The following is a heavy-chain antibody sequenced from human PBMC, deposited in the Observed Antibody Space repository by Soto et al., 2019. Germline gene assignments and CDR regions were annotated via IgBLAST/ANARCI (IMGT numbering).Heavy chain of an antibody. CDR2: ITSSSQSV. CDR3: ARDARYASSWYGLDV. CDR1: GFTFSDYY. J-gene: IGHJ6*02. Sequence: QVQLVESGGGLVKPGGSLRLSCVASGFTFSDYYMNWIRQAPGKGLEWVAYITSSSQSVFYAESVKGRFTVSRDNSKNSMYLQMDSLRADDTAIYYCARDARYASSWYGLDVWGQGTTVTVSS. V-gene: IGHV3-11*01. D-gene: IGHD6-13*01.